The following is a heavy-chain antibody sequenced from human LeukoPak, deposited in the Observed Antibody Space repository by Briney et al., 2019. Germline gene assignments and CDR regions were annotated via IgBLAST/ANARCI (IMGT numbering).Heavy chain of an antibody. D-gene: IGHD3-22*01. CDR1: GFTFSSYE. V-gene: IGHV3-48*03. CDR2: ISGSGSTI. CDR3: ARDKSGDSSGYDY. J-gene: IGHJ4*02. Sequence: GGSLRLSCAASGFTFSSYEMNWVRQAPGKGLEWVSYISGSGSTIYYADSVKGRFTISRDNAKNSLYLQTNSLRAEDTAVYYCARDKSGDSSGYDYRGQGTLVTVSS.